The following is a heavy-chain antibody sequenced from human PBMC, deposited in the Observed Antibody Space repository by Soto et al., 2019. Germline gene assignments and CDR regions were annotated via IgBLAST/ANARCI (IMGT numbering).Heavy chain of an antibody. Sequence: QVQLVQSGAEVRKPGSSVKVSCKASRDAFSKYAFNWVRQAPGQSLDWMGWIIPIFGSRNYAEKFQGRVTITADESTSTAYMELRGLRFEDTAVYYCARGETYLGVWGQGTTVTVSS. CDR1: RDAFSKYA. CDR2: IIPIFGSR. J-gene: IGHJ6*02. V-gene: IGHV1-69*01. CDR3: ARGETYLGV. D-gene: IGHD3-16*01.